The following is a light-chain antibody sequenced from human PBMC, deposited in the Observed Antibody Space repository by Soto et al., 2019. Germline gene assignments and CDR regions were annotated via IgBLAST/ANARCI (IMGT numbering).Light chain of an antibody. J-gene: IGLJ3*02. CDR1: SGHSNYA. CDR3: QTWGTGIQV. V-gene: IGLV4-69*01. CDR2: LNSDGSH. Sequence: QTVVTQSPSASASLGASVKLTCTLSSGHSNYAIAWHQQQPEKGPRYLMKLNSDGSHSKGDGIPDRFSGSSSGAERYLTISSLQYEDEADYYCQTWGTGIQVFGGGTKLTVL.